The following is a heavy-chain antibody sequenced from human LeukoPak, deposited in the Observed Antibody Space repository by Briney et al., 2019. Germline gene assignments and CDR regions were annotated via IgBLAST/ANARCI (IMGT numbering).Heavy chain of an antibody. CDR1: GYTFTGYY. J-gene: IGHJ4*02. Sequence: ASVRVSCKASGYTFTGYYMHWVRQAPGQGLGWMGWINPNSGGTNYAQKFQGRVTMTRDTSISTAYMELSRLRSDDTAVYYCARFGSGWYALDYWGQGTLVTVSS. CDR2: INPNSGGT. D-gene: IGHD6-19*01. CDR3: ARFGSGWYALDY. V-gene: IGHV1-2*02.